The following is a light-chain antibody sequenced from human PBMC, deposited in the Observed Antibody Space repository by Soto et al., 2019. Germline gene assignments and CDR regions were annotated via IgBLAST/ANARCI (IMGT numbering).Light chain of an antibody. CDR3: SSYTSSSTRV. CDR2: DVS. V-gene: IGLV2-14*01. CDR1: SSDVGGYKY. Sequence: QSALTQPASVSGSPGQSITISCTGTSSDVGGYKYVSWYQQHPGEAPKLMIYDVSNRPSGVSNRFSGSKSGNTASLTISGLQAEDEAHYYCSSYTSSSTRVFGTGTKLTVL. J-gene: IGLJ1*01.